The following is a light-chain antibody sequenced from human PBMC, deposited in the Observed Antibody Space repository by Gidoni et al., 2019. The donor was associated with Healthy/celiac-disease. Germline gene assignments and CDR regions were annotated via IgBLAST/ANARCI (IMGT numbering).Light chain of an antibody. CDR3: QARDSSTVV. CDR1: KLGDKY. V-gene: IGLV3-1*01. J-gene: IGLJ2*01. CDR2: QDS. Sequence: SYELTQPPSVSVSPGQTASITCSGDKLGDKYACWHQQKPGQSPVLVIYQDSKRPSGIPERFSGSNSGNTATLTISGTQAMDEADYYCQARDSSTVVFGGGTKLTVL.